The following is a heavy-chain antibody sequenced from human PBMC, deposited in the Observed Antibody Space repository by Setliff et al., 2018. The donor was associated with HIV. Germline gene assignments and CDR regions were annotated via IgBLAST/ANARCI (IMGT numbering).Heavy chain of an antibody. CDR3: ARDYYDSSGYIFFPRLPDY. D-gene: IGHD3-22*01. Sequence: ASVKVSCKASGYTFTGYYMHWVRQAPGQGLEWMGWINPNSGGTNYAQKFQGRVTMTRDTSISTAYMELSRLRSDDTAVYYCARDYYDSSGYIFFPRLPDYWGQGTLVTVSS. V-gene: IGHV1-2*02. J-gene: IGHJ4*02. CDR2: INPNSGGT. CDR1: GYTFTGYY.